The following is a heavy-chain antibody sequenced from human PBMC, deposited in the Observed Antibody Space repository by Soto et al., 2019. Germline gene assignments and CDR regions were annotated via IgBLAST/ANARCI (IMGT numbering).Heavy chain of an antibody. CDR3: ASSGGGYCSGGSCYAAEYFQH. CDR2: IYPGDSDT. Sequence: GESLKISCKGSGYSFTSYWIGWVRQMPGKGLEWMGIIYPGDSDTRYSPSFQGQVTISADKSISTAYLQWSSLKASDTAMYYCASSGGGYCSGGSCYAAEYFQHWGQGTLVTVSS. CDR1: GYSFTSYW. D-gene: IGHD2-15*01. V-gene: IGHV5-51*01. J-gene: IGHJ1*01.